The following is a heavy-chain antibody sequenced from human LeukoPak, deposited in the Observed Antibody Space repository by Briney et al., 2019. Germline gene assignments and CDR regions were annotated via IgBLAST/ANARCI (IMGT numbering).Heavy chain of an antibody. D-gene: IGHD3-16*02. Sequence: GGSLRLSCAASGFTFSSYEMNWVRQAPGKGLEWVSYISSSGSTIYYADSVKGRFTISRDNAKNSLYLQMNSLRAEDTAVYYCASYYDYVWGSYRDDYWGQGTLVTVS. CDR3: ASYYDYVWGSYRDDY. CDR2: ISSSGSTI. J-gene: IGHJ4*02. V-gene: IGHV3-48*03. CDR1: GFTFSSYE.